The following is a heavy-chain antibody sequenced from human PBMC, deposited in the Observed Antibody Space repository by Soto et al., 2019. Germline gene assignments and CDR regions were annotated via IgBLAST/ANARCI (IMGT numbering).Heavy chain of an antibody. CDR3: ARVVKTYYYGSGSYYFDY. Sequence: ASVKVSCKASGYTFTSYGISWVRQAPGQGLEWMGWISAYNGNTNYAQKLQGRVTMTTDTSTSTAYMELRSLRSDDTAVYYCARVVKTYYYGSGSYYFDYWGQGTLVTV. CDR1: GYTFTSYG. J-gene: IGHJ4*02. CDR2: ISAYNGNT. V-gene: IGHV1-18*01. D-gene: IGHD3-10*01.